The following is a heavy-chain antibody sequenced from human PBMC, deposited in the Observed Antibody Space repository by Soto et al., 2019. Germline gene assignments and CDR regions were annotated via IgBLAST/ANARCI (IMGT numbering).Heavy chain of an antibody. V-gene: IGHV3-30*19. CDR1: GFTFSSYG. J-gene: IGHJ3*02. Sequence: QVQLVESGGGVVQPGRSLRLSCAASGFTFSSYGMHWVRQAPGKGLEWVAVIWYDGSNKYYADSVKGRFTISRDNSKNTLYLQMNSLRAEDTAVYYCARDFRWELLDSNAFDIWGQGTMVTVSS. CDR3: ARDFRWELLDSNAFDI. CDR2: IWYDGSNK. D-gene: IGHD1-26*01.